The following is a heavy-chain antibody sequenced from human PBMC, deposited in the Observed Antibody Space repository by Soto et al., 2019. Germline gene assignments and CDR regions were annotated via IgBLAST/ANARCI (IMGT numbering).Heavy chain of an antibody. J-gene: IGHJ4*02. V-gene: IGHV4-4*02. D-gene: IGHD3-10*01. CDR1: GDSISSMNW. CDR3: ARYDYGYGDDYNIDY. CDR2: IHHSGST. Sequence: QVQLQESGPGLVKPSGTLSLTCAVSGDSISSMNWWSWVRQPPGKGLEWIGEIHHSGSTNYNPSLMSRDTISVDKSTNQFSLKLTSVTAADTAVYYCARYDYGYGDDYNIDYWGQGTLVTVSS.